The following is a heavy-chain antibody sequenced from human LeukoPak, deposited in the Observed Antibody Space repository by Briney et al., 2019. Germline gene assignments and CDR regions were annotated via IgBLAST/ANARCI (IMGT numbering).Heavy chain of an antibody. D-gene: IGHD4-11*01. CDR2: IYYSGST. J-gene: IGHJ6*02. CDR1: GGSVSSGSYY. Sequence: SETLSLTCTVSGGSVSSGSYYWRWIRQPPGTGLEWIGYIYYSGSTNYNPSLKSRVTISVDTSKNQFSLKLSSVTAADTAVYYCAREGLTTVTAYYYYGMGVWGQGTTVTVSS. CDR3: AREGLTTVTAYYYYGMGV. V-gene: IGHV4-61*01.